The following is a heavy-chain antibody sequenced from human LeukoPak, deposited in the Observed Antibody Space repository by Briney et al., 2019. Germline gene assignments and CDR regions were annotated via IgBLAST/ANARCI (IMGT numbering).Heavy chain of an antibody. CDR1: GYVFTGHY. J-gene: IGHJ4*02. CDR2: ISAYNGNT. V-gene: IGHV1-18*04. D-gene: IGHD3-22*01. Sequence: ASVKVSCKASGYVFTGHYMYWVRQAPGQGLEWMGWISAYNGNTKYAQKLQGRVTMTTDTSTSTAYMELRSLRSDDTAVYYCARDINYYYDSSGYYDYFDYWGQGTLVTVSS. CDR3: ARDINYYYDSSGYYDYFDY.